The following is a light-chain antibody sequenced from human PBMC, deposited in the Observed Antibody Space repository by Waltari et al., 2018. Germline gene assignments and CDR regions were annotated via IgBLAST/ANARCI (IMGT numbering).Light chain of an antibody. V-gene: IGLV2-14*01. CDR3: SSYTTSTTLL. Sequence: QSALTQPASVSGSPGQSITIPCTGSSTDVGAYNFVSWYQQHPGKVPKLKLYDFRNRHSGSSHRFSASKSGNTASLTISGLQEEDEGEYYCSSYTTSTTLLFGTGTRLTVL. CDR1: STDVGAYNF. CDR2: DFR. J-gene: IGLJ1*01.